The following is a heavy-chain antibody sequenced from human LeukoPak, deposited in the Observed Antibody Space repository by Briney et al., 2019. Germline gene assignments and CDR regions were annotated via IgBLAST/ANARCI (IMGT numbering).Heavy chain of an antibody. CDR1: GGTFISYA. D-gene: IGHD3-3*01. Sequence: SVKVSCKASGGTFISYAISWVRQAPGQGLEWMGGIIPIFGTANYAQKFQGRVTITADESTSTAYMELSSLRSEDTAVYYCASSPDTTIFGVVDYYFDYWGQGTLVTVSS. V-gene: IGHV1-69*13. J-gene: IGHJ4*02. CDR2: IIPIFGTA. CDR3: ASSPDTTIFGVVDYYFDY.